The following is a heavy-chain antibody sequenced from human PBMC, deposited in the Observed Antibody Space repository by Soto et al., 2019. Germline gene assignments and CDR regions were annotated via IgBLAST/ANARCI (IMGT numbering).Heavy chain of an antibody. Sequence: SETLSLTCTVSGGSISSGGYYWSWIRQHPGKGLEWIGYIYYSGSPYYNPSLKSRVTISVDTSNNQFSLKLSSVTAADTAVYYCARDSRVPVYCMDVWGQGPTVTVSS. D-gene: IGHD2-8*02. J-gene: IGHJ6*02. CDR1: GGSISSGGYY. V-gene: IGHV4-31*03. CDR3: ARDSRVPVYCMDV. CDR2: IYYSGSP.